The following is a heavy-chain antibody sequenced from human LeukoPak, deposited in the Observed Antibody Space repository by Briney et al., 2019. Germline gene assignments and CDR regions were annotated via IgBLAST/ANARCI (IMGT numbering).Heavy chain of an antibody. CDR3: ARRSSINWLFDY. D-gene: IGHD6-13*01. CDR1: GYTFTGDE. V-gene: IGHV1-2*02. Sequence: ASVKVSCKASGYTFTGDEMHWGRQAPGQGLEGRGWINPNSGGTNYAQKFQGRVTMTRDTSISTACMELSRLRSDDTAVYFCARRSSINWLFDYGGQGTLVTVSS. CDR2: INPNSGGT. J-gene: IGHJ4*02.